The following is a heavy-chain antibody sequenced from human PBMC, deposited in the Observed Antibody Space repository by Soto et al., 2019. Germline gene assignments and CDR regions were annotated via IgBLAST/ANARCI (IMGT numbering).Heavy chain of an antibody. CDR2: IYYSGST. CDR3: ARVFGYGSESYYVSPFDY. V-gene: IGHV4-30-4*01. Sequence: QVQLQESGPGLVKPSQTLSLTCTVSGGSISSGDYYWSWIRQPPGKGLEWIGYIYYSGSTYYNPSLKSRVTISVDTSKNQFSLKLSSVTAADTAVYYCARVFGYGSESYYVSPFDYWGQGTLVTVSS. J-gene: IGHJ4*02. D-gene: IGHD3-10*01. CDR1: GGSISSGDYY.